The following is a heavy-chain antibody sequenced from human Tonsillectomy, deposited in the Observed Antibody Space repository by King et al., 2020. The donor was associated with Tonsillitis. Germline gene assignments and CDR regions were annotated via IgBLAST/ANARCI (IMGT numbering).Heavy chain of an antibody. Sequence: VQLVESGGGLVLSGGSLRVSCVGSGFTFNNHWMHWVRQAPGKGLVWVSRIRGDGGETNYADSVNGRFTISRDNAKNTLYLEMHSLRVEDTGVYYCAKDEILGSGSCASWGQETLVTVSS. V-gene: IGHV3-74*01. J-gene: IGHJ4*02. CDR2: IRGDGGET. D-gene: IGHD3-10*02. CDR3: AKDEILGSGSCAS. CDR1: GFTFNNHW.